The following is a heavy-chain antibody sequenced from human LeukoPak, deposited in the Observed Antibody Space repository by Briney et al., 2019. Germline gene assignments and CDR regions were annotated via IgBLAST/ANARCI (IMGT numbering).Heavy chain of an antibody. CDR3: ARSVILGSVFGY. Sequence: SETLSLTCTVSGGSISSGGYYWSWIRQHPGKGLEWIGYIYYSGSTYYNPSLKSRVTISVDTSKNQFSLKLSSVTAADTAVYYCARSVILGSVFGYWGQGTLVTVSS. CDR1: GGSISSGGYY. CDR2: IYYSGST. J-gene: IGHJ4*02. V-gene: IGHV4-31*03. D-gene: IGHD2-15*01.